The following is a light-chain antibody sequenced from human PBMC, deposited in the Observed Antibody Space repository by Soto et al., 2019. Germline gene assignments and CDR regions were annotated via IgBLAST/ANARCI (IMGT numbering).Light chain of an antibody. V-gene: IGKV3-11*01. CDR3: QQRSS. J-gene: IGKJ4*01. CDR1: QSVSSY. CDR2: DAS. Sequence: EMVLTQSPATLSLSPGERATHSCRASQSVSSYLAWYQQKPGQAPRLLIYDASNRATGIPARFSGSGSGTDFTLTISSLEPEDFAVYYCQQRSSFGGGTKVEIK.